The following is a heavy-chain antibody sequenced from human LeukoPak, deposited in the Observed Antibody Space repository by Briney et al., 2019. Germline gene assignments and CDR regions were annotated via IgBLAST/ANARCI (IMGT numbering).Heavy chain of an antibody. CDR3: AAFYYDPAY. V-gene: IGHV3-74*01. D-gene: IGHD3-22*01. Sequence: GGSLRLSCAASGFTFRTYWMHWVRQAPGKGLTWVSRISGDGRSTSYADSVKGRFTISRDNAKNTLYLQMHSLRAEDTAVYYCAAFYYDPAYWGQGTLVTVSS. J-gene: IGHJ4*02. CDR2: ISGDGRST. CDR1: GFTFRTYW.